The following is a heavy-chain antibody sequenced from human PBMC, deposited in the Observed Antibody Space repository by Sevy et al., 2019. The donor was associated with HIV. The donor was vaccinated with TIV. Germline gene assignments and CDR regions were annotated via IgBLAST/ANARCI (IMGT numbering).Heavy chain of an antibody. CDR2: IKQAGSET. CDR3: ARGKSYYGSGTYYFDH. CDR1: GFTCSSYW. D-gene: IGHD3-10*01. J-gene: IGHJ4*02. Sequence: GGSLRLSCAASGFTCSSYWMSWIRQAPGKGLEWVANIKQAGSETYYVDSVKGRFTISRDNAKNSLYLQMNSLRAEDTAVYYCARGKSYYGSGTYYFDHWGQGTLVTVSS. V-gene: IGHV3-7*01.